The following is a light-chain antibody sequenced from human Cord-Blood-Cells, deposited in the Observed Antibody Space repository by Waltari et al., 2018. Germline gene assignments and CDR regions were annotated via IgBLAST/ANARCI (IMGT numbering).Light chain of an antibody. CDR2: QDS. CDR1: KLGDKY. J-gene: IGLJ2*01. Sequence: SYELTQPPSVSVSPGQTASITCSGDKLGDKYACWYQQKPGQSPVLVIYQDSKRPSGIPERLSGSNAGNTATLTISGTQAMDEDDYYCQAWDSSHVVFGGGTKLTVL. V-gene: IGLV3-1*01. CDR3: QAWDSSHVV.